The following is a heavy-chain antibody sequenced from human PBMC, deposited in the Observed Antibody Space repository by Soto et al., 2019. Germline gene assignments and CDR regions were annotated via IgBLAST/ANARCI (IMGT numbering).Heavy chain of an antibody. CDR3: VRDGTKTLRDWFDP. CDR2: IYATGTT. V-gene: IGHV4-4*07. J-gene: IGHJ5*02. CDR1: AASIGGFY. Sequence: SETLSLTCTFDAASIGGFYYSWHRTPAGKGLEWIGRIYATGTTDYNPSLKSRVMMSVDTSKKQFSLKLRSVTAADTALYYCVRDGTKTLRDWFDPWGQG. D-gene: IGHD1-1*01.